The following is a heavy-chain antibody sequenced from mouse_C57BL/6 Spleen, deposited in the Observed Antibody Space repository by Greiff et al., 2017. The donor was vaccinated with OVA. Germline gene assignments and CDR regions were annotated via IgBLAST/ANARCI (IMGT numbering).Heavy chain of an antibody. CDR1: GYTFTSYW. J-gene: IGHJ4*01. Sequence: QVQLQQSGAELVMPGASVKLSCKASGYTFTSYWMHWVKQRPGQGLEWIGEIDPSDSYTNYNQKFKGKSTLTVDKSSSTAYMQLSSLTSEDSAVYYCATYERYYAMDYWGQGTSVTVSS. CDR2: IDPSDSYT. CDR3: ATYERYYAMDY. D-gene: IGHD2-3*01. V-gene: IGHV1-69*01.